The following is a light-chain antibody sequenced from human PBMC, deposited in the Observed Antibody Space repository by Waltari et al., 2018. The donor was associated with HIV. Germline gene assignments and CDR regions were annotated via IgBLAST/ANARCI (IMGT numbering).Light chain of an antibody. CDR3: CSYTGTHNYV. J-gene: IGLJ1*01. V-gene: IGLV2-11*01. CDR2: HVN. CDR1: SSDVGCFDH. Sequence: QSAPTQPRSVSGSPAQSVAISCPGTSSDVGCFDHVFWYQRSPGKAPKLMIHHVNKRPSGVPDRFSGSKSGNMASLTITGLQAEDEADYYCCSYTGTHNYVFGTGTTVTVL.